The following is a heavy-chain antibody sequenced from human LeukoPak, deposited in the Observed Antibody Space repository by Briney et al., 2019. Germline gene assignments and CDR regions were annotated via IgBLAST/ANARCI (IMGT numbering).Heavy chain of an antibody. Sequence: SETLSLTCTVSGGSISSYYRSWIRQPAGKGLEWIGRIYASGSTNYNPSLKSRVTMSVDTSKNQFSLKLSSVTAADTAVYYCARERSSGWYQKYFQHWGQGTLVTVSS. V-gene: IGHV4-4*07. CDR3: ARERSSGWYQKYFQH. D-gene: IGHD6-19*01. CDR2: IYASGST. J-gene: IGHJ1*01. CDR1: GGSISSYY.